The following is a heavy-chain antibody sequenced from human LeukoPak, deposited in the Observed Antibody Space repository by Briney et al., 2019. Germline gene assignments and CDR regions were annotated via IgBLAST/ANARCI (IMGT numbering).Heavy chain of an antibody. CDR1: GFTFSSYA. D-gene: IGHD4-23*01. V-gene: IGHV3-30*04. CDR2: ISYDGSNK. J-gene: IGHJ4*02. CDR3: ARGGNYGGNPGYFDY. Sequence: GSLRLSCAASGFTFSSYAMHWVRQAPGKGLEWVAGISYDGSNKYYADSVKGRFTISRDNSKNTLYLQMNSLRAEDTAVYYCARGGNYGGNPGYFDYWGQGTLVTVSS.